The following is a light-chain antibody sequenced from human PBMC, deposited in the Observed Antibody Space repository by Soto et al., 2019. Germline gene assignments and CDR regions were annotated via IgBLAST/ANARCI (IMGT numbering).Light chain of an antibody. CDR3: QQYGASPLFT. CDR2: DVS. V-gene: IGKV3-20*01. J-gene: IGKJ3*01. CDR1: QGVTTN. Sequence: EIVMTQSPGTLSVSPGERATLSCRAGQGVTTNFAWYQQKSGQSPRLLIYDVSIRATGIPDRFGGSGSGTDFTLTISSLEPDDFAVYYCQQYGASPLFTFGPGTTVDFK.